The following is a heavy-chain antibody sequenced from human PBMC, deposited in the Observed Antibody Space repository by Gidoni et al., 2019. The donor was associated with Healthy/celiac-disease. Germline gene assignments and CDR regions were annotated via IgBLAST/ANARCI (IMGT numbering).Heavy chain of an antibody. Sequence: EVQLLESGGGLVQPGGSLRLSCAASGFPFSSYAMGWVRQAPGKGLEWVSAISGSGGSTYYADSVKGRFTISRDNSKNTLYLQMNSLRAEDTAVYYCAKDRYCSGGSCFGRDAFDIWGQGTMVTVSS. V-gene: IGHV3-23*01. CDR1: GFPFSSYA. CDR3: AKDRYCSGGSCFGRDAFDI. CDR2: ISGSGGST. J-gene: IGHJ3*02. D-gene: IGHD2-15*01.